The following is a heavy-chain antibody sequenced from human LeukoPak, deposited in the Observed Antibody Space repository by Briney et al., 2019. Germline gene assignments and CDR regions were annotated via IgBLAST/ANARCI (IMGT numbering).Heavy chain of an antibody. D-gene: IGHD5-12*01. V-gene: IGHV3-11*04. CDR2: ISGNGRTL. CDR1: GFTFSDFY. CDR3: ARDRGYDGALDY. J-gene: IGHJ4*02. Sequence: PGGSLRLSCAASGFTFSDFYMNWIRKAPGKGLEWVSFISGNGRTLSHADSVKGRFTISRDNVKNSLYLQIHSLRADDTALYYCARDRGYDGALDYWGQGTLVTVSS.